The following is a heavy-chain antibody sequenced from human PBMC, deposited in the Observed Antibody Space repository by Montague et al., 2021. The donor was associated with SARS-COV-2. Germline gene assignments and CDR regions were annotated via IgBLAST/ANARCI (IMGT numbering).Heavy chain of an antibody. J-gene: IGHJ6*02. CDR1: GFTFSSYA. CDR3: ARDLGSYYGMDA. CDR2: ISYDGSNK. V-gene: IGHV3-30*04. Sequence: SLRLSCAASGFTFSSYAMHWVRQAPGKGLEWVAVISYDGSNKYYADSVKGRFTISRDNSKNTLYLQMNSLRAEDTAAYYCARDLGSYYGMDAWGQGTTVTVSS.